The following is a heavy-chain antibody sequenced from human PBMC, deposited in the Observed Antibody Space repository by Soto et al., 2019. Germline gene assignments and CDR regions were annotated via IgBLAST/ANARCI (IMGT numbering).Heavy chain of an antibody. CDR3: ARMALGGYLVDF. V-gene: IGHV4-38-2*01. J-gene: IGHJ4*02. D-gene: IGHD5-12*01. Sequence: SETLSLTCAVSGYSISSGYYWGWIRQPPGKGLEWIGSIYHSGSTYYNPSLKSRVTISVDTSKNQFSLKLSSVTAADTAVYYGARMALGGYLVDFWGQGTPVTVSS. CDR2: IYHSGST. CDR1: GYSISSGYY.